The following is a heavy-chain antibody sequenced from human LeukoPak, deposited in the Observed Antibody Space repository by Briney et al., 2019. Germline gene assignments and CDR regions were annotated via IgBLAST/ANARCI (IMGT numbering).Heavy chain of an antibody. Sequence: SETLSLTCPVSGGSISSYYWSWIRQPAGKGLEWIGRIYTSGSTNYNPSLKSRVTMSVDTSKNQFSLKLSSVTAADTAVYYCARVATTPWWTYFDYWGQGTLVTVSS. CDR1: GGSISSYY. J-gene: IGHJ4*02. CDR2: IYTSGST. CDR3: ARVATTPWWTYFDY. V-gene: IGHV4-4*07. D-gene: IGHD2-15*01.